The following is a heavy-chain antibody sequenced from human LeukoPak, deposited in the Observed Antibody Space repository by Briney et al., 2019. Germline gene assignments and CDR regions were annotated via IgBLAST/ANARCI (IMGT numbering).Heavy chain of an antibody. D-gene: IGHD3-10*01. CDR2: ISGISSY. J-gene: IGHJ4*02. CDR1: RFTFSSYS. Sequence: KPGGSLRLSCAASRFTFSSYSLNWVRQAPGKGLEWVSCISGISSYYADSVKGRFTISRDNAKNSLYLQMNSLRAEDTAVYYCARDVYGSGSYYIDYWGQGTLVTVSS. V-gene: IGHV3-21*01. CDR3: ARDVYGSGSYYIDY.